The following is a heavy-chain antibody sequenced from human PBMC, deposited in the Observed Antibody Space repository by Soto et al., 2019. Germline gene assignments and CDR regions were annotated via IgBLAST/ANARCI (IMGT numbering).Heavy chain of an antibody. J-gene: IGHJ3*02. CDR1: GFTFSSYS. CDR3: ARENPTRGGGAFDI. D-gene: IGHD3-16*01. Sequence: EVQLVESGGGLVQPGGSLRLSCAASGFTFSSYSMNWVRQAPGKGLEWVSNISSSSSIIYYADSVKGRFTISRDNANNSLYPPMKSLRAESTGVYYWARENPTRGGGAFDIWGQGTMVTVSS. CDR2: ISSSSSII. V-gene: IGHV3-48*01.